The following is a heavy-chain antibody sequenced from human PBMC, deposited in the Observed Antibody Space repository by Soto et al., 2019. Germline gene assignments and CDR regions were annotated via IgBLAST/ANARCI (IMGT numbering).Heavy chain of an antibody. Sequence: QVRLVESGGGVVQPGRSLRLSCSASGFTFRNFGFHWVRQAPGKGLEWVALIWYDGSNKYYAESLKGRVSISRDNSKNTLYLEMKSLRFEDTAVYYCARDGAIQGGPPPKNYAMDVWGPGTTVTVSS. CDR1: GFTFRNFG. CDR2: IWYDGSNK. CDR3: ARDGAIQGGPPPKNYAMDV. D-gene: IGHD2-2*02. V-gene: IGHV3-33*08. J-gene: IGHJ6*02.